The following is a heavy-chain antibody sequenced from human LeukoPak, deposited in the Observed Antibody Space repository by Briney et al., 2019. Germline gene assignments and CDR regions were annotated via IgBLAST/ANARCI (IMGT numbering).Heavy chain of an antibody. Sequence: GGSLRLSCAGSGFTFSSHWIGWVRQAPGKGLXXVAHINQDGSXXXXVXXXXGRFAISRDNAKNSLYLQMNSLRAEDTAIYYCARWRSQQSEFDLWGQGTLATISS. CDR1: GFTFSSHW. CDR3: ARWRSQQSEFDL. V-gene: IGHV3-7*01. D-gene: IGHD3-3*01. CDR2: INQDGSXX. J-gene: IGHJ4*02.